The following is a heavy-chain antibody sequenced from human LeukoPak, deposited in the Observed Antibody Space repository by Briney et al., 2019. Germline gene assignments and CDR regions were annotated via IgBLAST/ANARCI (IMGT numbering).Heavy chain of an antibody. CDR3: AREGAKVVSAANYYYYYMDV. Sequence: SETLSLTCTVSGYSISSGYYWGWIRQPPGKGLEWIGSIYYSGSTYYNPSLKSRVTISVDTSKNQFSLKLSSVTAADTAVYYCAREGAKVVSAANYYYYYMDVWGKGTTVTVSS. V-gene: IGHV4-38-2*02. CDR1: GYSISSGYY. CDR2: IYYSGST. D-gene: IGHD2-2*01. J-gene: IGHJ6*03.